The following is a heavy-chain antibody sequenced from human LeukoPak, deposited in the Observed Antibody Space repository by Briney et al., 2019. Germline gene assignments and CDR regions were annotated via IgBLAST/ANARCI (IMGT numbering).Heavy chain of an antibody. J-gene: IGHJ4*02. CDR3: ARDYQRQFYLYYFDY. CDR1: GYTFTSYG. Sequence: ASVKVSCKASGYTFTSYGISWVRQAPGQGLEWMGWISVYNGNTNFAQELQGRVTMTTDTSASTAYMELSSLRSDDTAVYYCARDYQRQFYLYYFDYWGQGTPVTVSS. CDR2: ISVYNGNT. V-gene: IGHV1-18*01. D-gene: IGHD2-2*01.